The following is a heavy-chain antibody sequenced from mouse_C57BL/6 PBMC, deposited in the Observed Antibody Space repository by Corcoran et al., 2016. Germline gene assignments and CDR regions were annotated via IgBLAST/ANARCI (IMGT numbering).Heavy chain of an antibody. CDR2: INTYSGVP. CDR3: ARRYYGSEDY. D-gene: IGHD1-1*01. J-gene: IGHJ2*01. V-gene: IGHV9-3*01. CDR1: GYTFTTYG. Sequence: QIQVVQSGPELKKPGETVKIFCKASGYTFTTYGMSWVKQAPGKGLKWMGWINTYSGVPTYADDFKGRFAFSLETSASTAYLQINNLKNEDTATYFCARRYYGSEDYWGQGTTLTVSS.